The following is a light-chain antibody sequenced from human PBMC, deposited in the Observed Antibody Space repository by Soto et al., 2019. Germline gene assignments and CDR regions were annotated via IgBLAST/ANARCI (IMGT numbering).Light chain of an antibody. V-gene: IGKV3-11*01. J-gene: IGKJ4*01. CDR3: QHRSTWPPA. CDR2: DAS. CDR1: PSVSSY. Sequence: EIVLTQSPATLSLSPGERATLSCRASPSVSSYLAWYPQKPGQAPRLLIYDASNRATGIPARFSGSGSGTDFTLTISSLEPEDFAVYYCQHRSTWPPAFGGVTKVEIK.